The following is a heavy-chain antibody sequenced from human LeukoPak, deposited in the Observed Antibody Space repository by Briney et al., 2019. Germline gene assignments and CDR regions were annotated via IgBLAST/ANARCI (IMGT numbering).Heavy chain of an antibody. J-gene: IGHJ4*02. CDR3: ARELYSGYGRFDY. V-gene: IGHV3-21*01. Sequence: NPGGSLRLSCAASGFTFSSFTMHWVRQAPGKGLEWVSSISSGSGYIYYADSVKGRFTISRDNAKNSLYLQMNSLRAEDTAVYYCARELYSGYGRFDYWGQGTLVIVSS. CDR2: ISSGSGYI. D-gene: IGHD5-12*01. CDR1: GFTFSSFT.